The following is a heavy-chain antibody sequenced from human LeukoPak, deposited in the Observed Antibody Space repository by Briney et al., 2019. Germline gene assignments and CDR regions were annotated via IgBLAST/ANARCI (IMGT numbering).Heavy chain of an antibody. D-gene: IGHD5-18*01. Sequence: SETLSLTCTVSGGSISSYYWSWIRQPAGKGLEWIGYIYYSGSTNYNPSLKSRVTISVDTSKNQFSLKLSSVTAADTAVYYCARSEGSYENWFDPWGQGTLVTVSS. J-gene: IGHJ5*02. V-gene: IGHV4-59*08. CDR3: ARSEGSYENWFDP. CDR1: GGSISSYY. CDR2: IYYSGST.